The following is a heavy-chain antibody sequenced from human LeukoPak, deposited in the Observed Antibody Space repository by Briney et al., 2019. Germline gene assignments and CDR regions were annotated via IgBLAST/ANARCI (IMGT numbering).Heavy chain of an antibody. CDR2: IYHSGST. D-gene: IGHD3-10*01. J-gene: IGHJ4*02. CDR3: AAGLWFGDRAFDY. CDR1: GYSISSGYY. Sequence: SETLSLTCAVSGYSISSGYYWGWIRPPPGEGLEWIGSIYHSGSTYYNPSLKSRVTISVDTSKNQFSLKLSSVTAADTAVYYCAAGLWFGDRAFDYWGQGTLVTVSS. V-gene: IGHV4-38-2*01.